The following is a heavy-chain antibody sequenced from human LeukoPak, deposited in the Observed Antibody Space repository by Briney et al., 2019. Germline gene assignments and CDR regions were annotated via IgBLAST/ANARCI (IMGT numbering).Heavy chain of an antibody. CDR2: VSGSGGST. J-gene: IGHJ4*02. V-gene: IGHV3-23*01. CDR1: GFTFSSYA. D-gene: IGHD5-12*01. CDR3: AKDLDIVATITGN. Sequence: GGSLRLSCAASGFTFSSYAMSWVRQAPGKGLEWVSGVSGSGGSTYYADSVKDRFTISRDNSKNTLYLQMNSLRAEDTAVYYCAKDLDIVATITGNWGQGTLVTVSS.